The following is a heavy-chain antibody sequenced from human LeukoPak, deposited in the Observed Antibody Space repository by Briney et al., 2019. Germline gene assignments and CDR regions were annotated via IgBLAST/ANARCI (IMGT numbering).Heavy chain of an antibody. J-gene: IGHJ4*02. Sequence: ASVKVSCKASGYTFTSFDINWARQATGQGLEWMGWMNPNTGNTGYAQKFRGRITMTRNTSIRTAYMELSSLSSEDTAVYYCARKFLGSRGYYFDYWGQGTLVTVSS. V-gene: IGHV1-8*01. CDR2: MNPNTGNT. CDR3: ARKFLGSRGYYFDY. CDR1: GYTFTSFD. D-gene: IGHD3-10*01.